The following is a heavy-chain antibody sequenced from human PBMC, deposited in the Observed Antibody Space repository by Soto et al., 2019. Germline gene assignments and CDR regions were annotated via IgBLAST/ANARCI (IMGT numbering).Heavy chain of an antibody. Sequence: ASVKVSCKASGYTFTSYDMNWVRQAPGQGLEWMGWINPNSGGTNYAQKFQGRVTMTRDTSISTAYMELSRLRADDTAVYYCAREGEYSGYDCAFSSSWYDHYYGMEVLGQGTTVNVSS. CDR3: AREGEYSGYDCAFSSSWYDHYYGMEV. V-gene: IGHV1-2*02. CDR2: INPNSGGT. CDR1: GYTFTSYD. J-gene: IGHJ6*01. D-gene: IGHD5-12*01.